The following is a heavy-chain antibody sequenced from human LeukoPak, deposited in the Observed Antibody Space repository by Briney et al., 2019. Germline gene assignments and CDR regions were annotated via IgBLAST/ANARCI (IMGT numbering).Heavy chain of an antibody. J-gene: IGHJ3*02. CDR2: ISSSSSYI. V-gene: IGHV3-21*01. Sequence: GGSLRLSCAASGFTFSNAWMSWVRQAPGKGLEWVSSISSSSSYIYYADSVKGRFTISRDNAKNSLYLQMNSLRAEDTAVYYCARKYKAFDIWGQGTMVTVSS. D-gene: IGHD1-14*01. CDR1: GFTFSNAW. CDR3: ARKYKAFDI.